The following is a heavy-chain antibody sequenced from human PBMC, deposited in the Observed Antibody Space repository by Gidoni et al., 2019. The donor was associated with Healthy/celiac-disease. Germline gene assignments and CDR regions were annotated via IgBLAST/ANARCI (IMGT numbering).Heavy chain of an antibody. Sequence: EVQLVESGGGLVQPGGSLRLSCAASGFTVSSYSMNWVRQAPGKGLEWVSYISSSSSTIYYADSVKGRFTISRDNAKNSLYLQMNSLRDEDTAVYYCARDLWGHMVQEYYFDYWGQGTLVTVSS. J-gene: IGHJ4*02. V-gene: IGHV3-48*02. CDR2: ISSSSSTI. CDR1: GFTVSSYS. CDR3: ARDLWGHMVQEYYFDY. D-gene: IGHD3-10*01.